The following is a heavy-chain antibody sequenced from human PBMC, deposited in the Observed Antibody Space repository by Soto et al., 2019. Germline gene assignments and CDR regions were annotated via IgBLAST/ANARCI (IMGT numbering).Heavy chain of an antibody. CDR2: IYWDDDK. Sequence: QITLKESGPTLVKPTQTLTLTCTFSGFSLTTTGVGVGWIRQPPGKALEWLAIIYWDDDKRYSPSLQSRLTITKDTSKNQVVLTMTNMDPVDTATYFCAHRAVLCSGGTCYSQPFDFWGQGTLVTVSS. CDR3: AHRAVLCSGGTCYSQPFDF. CDR1: GFSLTTTGVG. J-gene: IGHJ4*02. D-gene: IGHD2-15*01. V-gene: IGHV2-5*02.